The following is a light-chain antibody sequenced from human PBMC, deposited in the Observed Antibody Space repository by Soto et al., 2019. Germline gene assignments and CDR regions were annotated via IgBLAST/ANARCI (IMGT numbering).Light chain of an antibody. CDR2: GTS. J-gene: IGKJ2*01. Sequence: EIVLTQSPGTLSLSPGERATFSCRTSQTINTEFLAWYQQRPGLAPRLLIQGTSNRATGIPDRFSGSGSGTDFTLTIRALEPEDFAVYYCQRYGSSPLYAFGQGTKLEI. V-gene: IGKV3-20*01. CDR3: QRYGSSPLYA. CDR1: QTINTEF.